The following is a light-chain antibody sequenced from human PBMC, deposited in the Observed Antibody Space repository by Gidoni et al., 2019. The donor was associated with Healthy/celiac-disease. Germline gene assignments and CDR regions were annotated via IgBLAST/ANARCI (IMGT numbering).Light chain of an antibody. CDR1: QSISSW. V-gene: IGKV1-5*01. CDR3: QQYNSYSWT. CDR2: DAS. Sequence: DIQMTRSPSTLSASVGDRVTITCRTSQSISSWVAWYPQTPGKAPKLLIYDASSLESGVPSMFSGSGSGTEFTLTISSLQPDDFATYYCQQYNSYSWTFGQGTKVEIK. J-gene: IGKJ1*01.